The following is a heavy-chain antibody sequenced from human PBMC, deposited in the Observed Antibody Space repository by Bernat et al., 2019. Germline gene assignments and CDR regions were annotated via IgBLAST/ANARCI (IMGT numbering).Heavy chain of an antibody. CDR3: ARDEGGVTGTTSVDP. V-gene: IGHV4-38-2*02. CDR1: GYSISSGYY. CDR2: IYHSGST. D-gene: IGHD1-7*01. Sequence: QVQLQESGPGLVKPSETLSLTCAVSGYSISSGYYWGWIRQPPGKGLEWIGSIYHSGSTYYNPSLKSRVTISVDTSKNKFSLKLSSVTAADTAVYYCARDEGGVTGTTSVDPWGQGTLVTVSS. J-gene: IGHJ5*02.